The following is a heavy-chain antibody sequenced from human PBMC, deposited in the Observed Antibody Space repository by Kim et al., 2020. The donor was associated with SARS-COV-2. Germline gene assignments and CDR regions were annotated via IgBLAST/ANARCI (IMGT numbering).Heavy chain of an antibody. CDR2: INPSGGST. Sequence: ASVKVSCKASGYTFTNYYLHWVRQAPGQGLEWMGIINPSGGSTSYAQKFPGRVTMTRDTSTSTVYMELGSLRSDDTAVYYCSRDLGSLGLGPWGQGTLVTVSS. CDR1: GYTFTNYY. D-gene: IGHD7-27*01. J-gene: IGHJ5*02. V-gene: IGHV1-46*01. CDR3: SRDLGSLGLGP.